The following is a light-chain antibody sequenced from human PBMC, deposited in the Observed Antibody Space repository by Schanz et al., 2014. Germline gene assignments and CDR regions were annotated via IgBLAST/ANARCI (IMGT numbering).Light chain of an antibody. V-gene: IGLV1-44*01. CDR3: AAWDDSLNAYV. CDR2: SNN. Sequence: QSVLTQPPSASGTPGQRVTISCSGSNSNIGSNPVNWYQQLPGTAPQLLIYSNNQRPSGVPDRFSGSKSGTSASLAISGLQSEDEADYYCAAWDDSLNAYVFGTGTKLTVL. J-gene: IGLJ1*01. CDR1: NSNIGSNP.